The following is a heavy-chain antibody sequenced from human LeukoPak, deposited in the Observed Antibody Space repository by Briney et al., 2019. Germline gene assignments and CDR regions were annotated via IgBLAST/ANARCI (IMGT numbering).Heavy chain of an antibody. CDR2: IYHSGST. V-gene: IGHV4-30-2*01. CDR3: ASGRPGESPFDY. J-gene: IGHJ4*02. Sequence: SETLSLTCAVSGGSISSGGYSWSWIRQPPGKGLEWIGYIYHSGSTNYNPSLKSRVTMSVDTSKNQFSLKLSSVTAADTAVYYCASGRPGESPFDYWGQGTLVTVSS. CDR1: GGSISSGGYS. D-gene: IGHD4-17*01.